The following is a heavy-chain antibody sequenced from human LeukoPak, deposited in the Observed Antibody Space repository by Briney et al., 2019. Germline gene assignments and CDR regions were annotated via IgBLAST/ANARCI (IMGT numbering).Heavy chain of an antibody. V-gene: IGHV4-31*03. D-gene: IGHD3-3*01. J-gene: IGHJ4*02. CDR3: ASPSFWSGYWRFDY. CDR2: IYYSGST. CDR1: GGSISSGGYY. Sequence: SETLSLTCTVSGGSISSGGYYWSWIRQHPGKGLEWIGYIYYSGSTYYNPSLKSRVTISVDTSKNQFSLKLSSVTAADTVVYYCASPSFWSGYWRFDYWGQGTLVTVSS.